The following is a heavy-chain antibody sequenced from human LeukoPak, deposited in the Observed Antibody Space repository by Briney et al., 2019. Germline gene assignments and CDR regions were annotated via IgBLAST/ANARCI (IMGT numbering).Heavy chain of an antibody. D-gene: IGHD2-15*01. Sequence: GGSLRLSCSASGLTFSNYAIHWVRQAPGKGLEYVSAISRDGRSTYYADSVKGRFTISRDNSKNMLYLQMSSLRAEDTAVYYCVKAACSGGTCYPPLDCWGQGTLVTVSS. CDR1: GLTFSNYA. J-gene: IGHJ4*02. V-gene: IGHV3-64D*06. CDR3: VKAACSGGTCYPPLDC. CDR2: ISRDGRST.